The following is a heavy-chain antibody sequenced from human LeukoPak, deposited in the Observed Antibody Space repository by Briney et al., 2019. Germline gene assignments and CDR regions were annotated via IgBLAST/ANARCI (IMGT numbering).Heavy chain of an antibody. V-gene: IGHV3-21*01. CDR2: ISSSSSYI. J-gene: IGHJ4*02. CDR3: AGPRGNWYIFDY. CDR1: GFTFSSYS. D-gene: IGHD1-1*01. Sequence: GGALRLSCAASGFTFSSYSMNWVRQAPGEGLEWVSSISSSSSYIYYANSMKGRFTISRDNAKTSLYLQMNSPRAEATAVYYCAGPRGNWYIFDYWGQGTLVTVSS.